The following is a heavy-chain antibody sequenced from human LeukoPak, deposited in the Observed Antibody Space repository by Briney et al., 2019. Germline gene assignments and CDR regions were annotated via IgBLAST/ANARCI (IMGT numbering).Heavy chain of an antibody. J-gene: IGHJ4*02. CDR2: IYYSGST. CDR3: ARGGVGDGYNYGFDY. Sequence: PSETLSLTCTVSGGSISSYYWSWIRQPPGKGLEWIGYIYYSGSTNYNPSLKSRVTISVDTSKNQFSLKLSSVTAADTAVYYCARGGVGDGYNYGFDYWGQGTLVTVSS. V-gene: IGHV4-59*01. D-gene: IGHD5-24*01. CDR1: GGSISSYY.